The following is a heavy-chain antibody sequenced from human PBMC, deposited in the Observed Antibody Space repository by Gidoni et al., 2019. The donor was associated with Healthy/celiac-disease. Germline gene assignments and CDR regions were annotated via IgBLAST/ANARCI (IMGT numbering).Heavy chain of an antibody. CDR2: IYYSGST. J-gene: IGHJ4*02. CDR1: GGSISSSRYY. Sequence: QLQLQESGPGLVKPSETLSLTCTVSGGSISSSRYYWGWIRQPPGKGLEWIGSIYYSGSTYYNPSLKSRVTISVDTSKNQFSLKLSSVTAADTAVYYCASLDCSSTSCRDYWGQGTLVTVSS. V-gene: IGHV4-39*01. D-gene: IGHD2-2*01. CDR3: ASLDCSSTSCRDY.